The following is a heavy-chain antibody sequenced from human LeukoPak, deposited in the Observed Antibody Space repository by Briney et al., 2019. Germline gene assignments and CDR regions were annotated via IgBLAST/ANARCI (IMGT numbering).Heavy chain of an antibody. V-gene: IGHV3-48*03. CDR3: ARGGSSSYYYNAFDL. CDR1: GFTFNTFE. J-gene: IGHJ3*01. D-gene: IGHD3-22*01. Sequence: GGSLRLSCAVSGFTFNTFEMNWVRQAPGKGLVWISYISIGESSIYYADSVKGRFTISRDSAKKSLYLQVNSLRVEDTAVYYCARGGSSSYYYNAFDLWGQGTVVTVSS. CDR2: ISIGESSI.